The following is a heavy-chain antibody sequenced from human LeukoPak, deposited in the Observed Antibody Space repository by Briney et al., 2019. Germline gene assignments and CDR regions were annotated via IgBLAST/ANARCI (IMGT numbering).Heavy chain of an antibody. CDR2: ISSNSLHI. V-gene: IGHV3-11*06. D-gene: IGHD3-10*01. J-gene: IGHJ4*02. CDR1: GFTFSDYY. CDR3: VGPDSQFDC. Sequence: GGSLRLSCAASGFTFSDYYMSWIRQAPGKGLEWVSSISSNSLHIFYADSVKGRFTISRDNAKNSLYLQMNNLRAEDTAVYYCVGPDSQFDCWGQGILVTVSS.